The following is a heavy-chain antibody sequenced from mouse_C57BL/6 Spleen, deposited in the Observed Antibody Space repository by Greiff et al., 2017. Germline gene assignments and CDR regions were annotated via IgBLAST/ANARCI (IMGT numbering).Heavy chain of an antibody. V-gene: IGHV1-55*01. D-gene: IGHD1-1*01. Sequence: VQLQQPGAELVKPGASVKMSCKASGYTFTSYWITWVKQRPGQGLEWIGDIYPGSGSTNYNEKFKSKATLTVDTSSSTAYMQLSSLTSEDSAVYYCARNYCYGSTPYWYFDVWGTGTTVTVSS. J-gene: IGHJ1*03. CDR1: GYTFTSYW. CDR2: IYPGSGST. CDR3: ARNYCYGSTPYWYFDV.